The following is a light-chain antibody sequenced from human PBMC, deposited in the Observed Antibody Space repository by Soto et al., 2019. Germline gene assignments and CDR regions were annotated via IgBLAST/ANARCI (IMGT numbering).Light chain of an antibody. J-gene: IGKJ4*01. V-gene: IGKV1-33*01. CDR2: DAS. Sequence: DIQMTQSPSSLSASVGDRVTITCQASQDISNSLNWYQQKQGKAPKRLIYDASNLETGVPSRFSGSSSGTHFTFIISSLRPEDIATYYCQQYDDLPLTFGGGTKVDIK. CDR3: QQYDDLPLT. CDR1: QDISNS.